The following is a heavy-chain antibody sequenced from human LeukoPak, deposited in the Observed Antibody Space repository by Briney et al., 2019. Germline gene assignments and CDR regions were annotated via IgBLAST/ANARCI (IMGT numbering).Heavy chain of an antibody. CDR1: GGSISSYY. CDR2: ISYSGNT. Sequence: SSETLSLTCTVPGGSISSYYWSWIRQPPRKGLESIGYISYSGNTYYNPSLKSRVTISVDTSKNQVSLKLSSVTAADTAVYYCARVDHYDFWVFPWGQGTLVTVSS. D-gene: IGHD3-3*01. V-gene: IGHV4-59*12. CDR3: ARVDHYDFWVFP. J-gene: IGHJ5*02.